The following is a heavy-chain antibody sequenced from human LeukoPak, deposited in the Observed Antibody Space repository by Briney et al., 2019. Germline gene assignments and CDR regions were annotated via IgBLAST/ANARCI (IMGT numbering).Heavy chain of an antibody. CDR1: GFIFSDYY. D-gene: IGHD2/OR15-2a*01. J-gene: IGHJ4*02. V-gene: IGHV3-23*01. Sequence: GGSLRLSCAASGFIFSDYYMSWVRQAPGKGLEWVSSLSDSGGGTYYADSVKGRFTISRDNSKNTLYLQMNTLRAEDTAVYYCARNINGPDYWGQGTLVTVSS. CDR3: ARNINGPDY. CDR2: LSDSGGGT.